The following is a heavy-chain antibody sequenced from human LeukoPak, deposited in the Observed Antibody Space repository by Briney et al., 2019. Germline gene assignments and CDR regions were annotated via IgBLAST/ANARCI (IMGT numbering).Heavy chain of an antibody. CDR3: ARDRYGSGSYYTHNWFDP. CDR1: GGSIRSGGYY. Sequence: SQTLSLTCTVSGGSIRSGGYYWSWIRQHPGKDLELIGYTYYSGSTYYNPSLKSRVTISVDTSKNQFSLKLSSVTAADTAVYYCARDRYGSGSYYTHNWFDPWGQGTLVTVSS. J-gene: IGHJ5*02. D-gene: IGHD3-10*01. CDR2: TYYSGST. V-gene: IGHV4-31*03.